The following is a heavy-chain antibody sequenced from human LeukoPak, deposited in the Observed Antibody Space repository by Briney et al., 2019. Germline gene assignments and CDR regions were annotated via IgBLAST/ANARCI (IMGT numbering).Heavy chain of an antibody. Sequence: ASVKVSCKASGYXFSNYYIHWVRQAPGQGLEWMGIFNPRGDITSYAQNFQGRITVTRDTSTNTVYMELSSLRSDDTALYYCVRGPLTTVTTLDYWGQGTLVTVSS. CDR2: FNPRGDIT. CDR1: GYXFSNYY. J-gene: IGHJ4*02. CDR3: VRGPLTTVTTLDY. V-gene: IGHV1-46*01. D-gene: IGHD4-17*01.